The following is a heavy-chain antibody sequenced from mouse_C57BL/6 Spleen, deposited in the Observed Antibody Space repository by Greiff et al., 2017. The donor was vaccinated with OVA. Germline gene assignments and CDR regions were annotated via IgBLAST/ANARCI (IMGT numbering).Heavy chain of an antibody. CDR3: TRAHYYGSSQYYFDY. CDR1: GFNIKDYY. CDR2: IDPEDGDT. D-gene: IGHD1-1*01. V-gene: IGHV14-1*01. Sequence: VQLQQSGAELVRPGASVKLSCTASGFNIKDYYMHWVKQRPEQGLEWIGRIDPEDGDTEYAPKFQGKATMTADTSSNTAYLQLSSLTSEDTAVYYCTRAHYYGSSQYYFDYWGQGTTLTVSA. J-gene: IGHJ2*01.